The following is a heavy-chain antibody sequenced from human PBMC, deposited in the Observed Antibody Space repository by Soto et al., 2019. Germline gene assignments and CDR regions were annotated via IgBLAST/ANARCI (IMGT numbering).Heavy chain of an antibody. Sequence: EVQLVESGGDLVQPGGSLRLSCTASGFTLSSFWMSWLRRTPGKGLEWVANIKQDGSEKHYIDSVKGRFTISRDNAKNSLYLQMSNLRAEDTAVYYCARDQGWPREFDIWGQGTLVTVSS. CDR2: IKQDGSEK. D-gene: IGHD1-26*01. CDR1: GFTLSSFW. J-gene: IGHJ3*02. CDR3: ARDQGWPREFDI. V-gene: IGHV3-7*01.